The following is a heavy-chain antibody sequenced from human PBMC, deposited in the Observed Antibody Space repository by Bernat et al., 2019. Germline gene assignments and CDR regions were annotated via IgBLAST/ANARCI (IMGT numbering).Heavy chain of an antibody. J-gene: IGHJ4*02. CDR1: GFTFSSYA. CDR2: ISYDGSNK. CDR3: AREMQFHGGYFDY. V-gene: IGHV3-30-3*01. D-gene: IGHD3-10*01. Sequence: QVQLVESGGGVVQPGRSLRLSCAASGFTFSSYAMHWVRQAPGKGLEWVAVISYDGSNKYYADSVKGRFTISRDNSKNTLYLQMNSLRAEDTAVYYCAREMQFHGGYFDYWVQGTLGT.